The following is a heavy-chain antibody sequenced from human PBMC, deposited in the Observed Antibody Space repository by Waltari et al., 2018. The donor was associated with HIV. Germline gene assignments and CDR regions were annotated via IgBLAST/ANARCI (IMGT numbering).Heavy chain of an antibody. V-gene: IGHV2-5*01. D-gene: IGHD1-26*01. Sequence: QITLKESGPPLVNPTQTLTLTCTFSGFSLKNTGVGVGWIRQPPGRALEWLALLYWNDDKRYSPSLKSRLTITKDTSKNQVVLTIANMDPVDTATYICAHTYTTYNWFDPWGQGTLVTVSS. J-gene: IGHJ5*02. CDR2: LYWNDDK. CDR3: AHTYTTYNWFDP. CDR1: GFSLKNTGVG.